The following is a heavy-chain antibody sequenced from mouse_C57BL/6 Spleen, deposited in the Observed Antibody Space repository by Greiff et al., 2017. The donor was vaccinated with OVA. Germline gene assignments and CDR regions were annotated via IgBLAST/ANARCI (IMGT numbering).Heavy chain of an antibody. CDR3: ARSRYYGSSYWYFDV. CDR2: INPNNGGT. J-gene: IGHJ1*03. Sequence: EVQLQQSGPELVKPGASVKMSCKASGYTFTDYNMHWVKQSHGKSLEWIGYINPNNGGTSYNPKFKGKATLTVNKSSSTAYMELRSLTSEDSAVYDCARSRYYGSSYWYFDVWGTGTTVTVSS. CDR1: GYTFTDYN. D-gene: IGHD1-1*01. V-gene: IGHV1-22*01.